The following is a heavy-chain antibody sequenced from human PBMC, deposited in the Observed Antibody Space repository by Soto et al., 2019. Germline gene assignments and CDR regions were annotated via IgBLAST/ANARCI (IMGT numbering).Heavy chain of an antibody. Sequence: EVQLLESGGGLVQPGGSLRLSCAASGFTFSSYAMSWVRQAPGKGLEWVSAISGSGGSTYYADSVKGRFTISRDNSKNTLYRQMNSLRAEDTAVYYCAKGFPRGSGWSCYFDYWGQGTLVTVSS. V-gene: IGHV3-23*01. CDR3: AKGFPRGSGWSCYFDY. D-gene: IGHD6-19*01. CDR2: ISGSGGST. CDR1: GFTFSSYA. J-gene: IGHJ4*02.